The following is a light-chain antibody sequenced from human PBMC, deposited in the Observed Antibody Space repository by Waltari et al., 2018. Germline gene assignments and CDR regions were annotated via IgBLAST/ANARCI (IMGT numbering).Light chain of an antibody. Sequence: DIQLTQSPSFLSASVGDRVTITCRASQGISSYLAWYQQKPGKAPKLLIYAASALQSGVPSRFSGSGSETEVTLTISSLQPEDFATYYCQQLNSYPPWTFGQGTKVEIK. CDR2: AAS. V-gene: IGKV1-9*01. J-gene: IGKJ1*01. CDR1: QGISSY. CDR3: QQLNSYPPWT.